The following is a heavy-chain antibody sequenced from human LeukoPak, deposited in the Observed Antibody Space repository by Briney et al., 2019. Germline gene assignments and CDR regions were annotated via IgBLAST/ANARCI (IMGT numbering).Heavy chain of an antibody. J-gene: IGHJ4*02. D-gene: IGHD6-13*01. CDR1: GFTFSSYE. V-gene: IGHV3-48*03. Sequence: GGSLRLSCAASGFTFSSYEMNWVRQAPGKGLEWVSYISTSRTSIYYADSVKGRFTISRDNSKKSLYLQMNSLRVEDTAIYYCTRGIGTAAGTGGYWGQGTLVTVSS. CDR3: TRGIGTAAGTGGY. CDR2: ISTSRTSI.